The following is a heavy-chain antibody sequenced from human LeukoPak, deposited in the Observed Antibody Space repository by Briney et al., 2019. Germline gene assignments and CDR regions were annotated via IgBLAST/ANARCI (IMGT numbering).Heavy chain of an antibody. J-gene: IGHJ6*04. Sequence: GGSLRLSCAASGFTFSSYAMSWVRQAPGKGLEWVSAISTSGGTTYYADSVKGRFTISRDNAKNSLYLQMNSLRAEDTAVYYCAELGITMIGGVWGKGTTVTISS. CDR2: ISTSGGTT. V-gene: IGHV3-23*01. D-gene: IGHD3-10*02. CDR1: GFTFSSYA. CDR3: AELGITMIGGV.